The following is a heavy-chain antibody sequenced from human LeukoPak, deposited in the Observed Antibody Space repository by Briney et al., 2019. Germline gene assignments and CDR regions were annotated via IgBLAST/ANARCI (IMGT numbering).Heavy chain of an antibody. CDR3: TTASVEWSDTYGMDV. CDR1: GVTLSNAW. Sequence: GGSLRLSCAASGVTLSNAWMSWVRQAPGKGLEWVGRIKSKTDGGTTDYAAPVKGRFTISRDDSKNTLYLQMNSLKTEDTAVYYCTTASVEWSDTYGMDVWGQGTTVTVSS. V-gene: IGHV3-15*01. J-gene: IGHJ6*02. D-gene: IGHD3-3*01. CDR2: IKSKTDGGTT.